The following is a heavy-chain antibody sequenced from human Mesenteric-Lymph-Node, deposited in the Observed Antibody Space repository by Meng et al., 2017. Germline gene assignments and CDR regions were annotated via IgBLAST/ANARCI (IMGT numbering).Heavy chain of an antibody. D-gene: IGHD2-2*01. CDR1: GFTFSSYS. Sequence: GGSLRLSCAASGFTFSSYSMSWVRQAPGKGLEWVSSISSSSSYIYYADSVKGRFTISRDNAKYSLYLQMSSLRAEDTAVYYCASHDVWVVPAALDYWGQGTLVTVSS. V-gene: IGHV3-21*01. J-gene: IGHJ4*02. CDR3: ASHDVWVVPAALDY. CDR2: ISSSSSYI.